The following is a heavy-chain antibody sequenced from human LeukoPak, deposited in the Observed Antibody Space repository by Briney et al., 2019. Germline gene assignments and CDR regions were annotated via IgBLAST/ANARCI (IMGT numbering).Heavy chain of an antibody. Sequence: SETLSLTCTVSGGSISSYYWSWIRQPAGKGLEWIGRIYTSGSTNYNPSLKSRVTMSVDTSKNQFSLKLSSVTAAGTAVYYCARDQGHYGDYEGYFDYWGQGTLVTVSS. V-gene: IGHV4-4*07. CDR1: GGSISSYY. CDR2: IYTSGST. J-gene: IGHJ4*02. CDR3: ARDQGHYGDYEGYFDY. D-gene: IGHD4-17*01.